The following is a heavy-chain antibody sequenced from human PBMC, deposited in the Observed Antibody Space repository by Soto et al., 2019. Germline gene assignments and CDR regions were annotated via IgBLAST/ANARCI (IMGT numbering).Heavy chain of an antibody. Sequence: GGSLRLSCAASGGTFRSYAMSWVRQAPGKGLEWVSAISGSGGSTYYADSVKGRFTISRDNSKNTLYLQMNSLRAEDTAVYYCAKSRTRSGYYDYWGQGTLVTVSS. CDR2: ISGSGGST. CDR3: AKSRTRSGYYDY. V-gene: IGHV3-23*01. D-gene: IGHD3-22*01. CDR1: GGTFRSYA. J-gene: IGHJ4*02.